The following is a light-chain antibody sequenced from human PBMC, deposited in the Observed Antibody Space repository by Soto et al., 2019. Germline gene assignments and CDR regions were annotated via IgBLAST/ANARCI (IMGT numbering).Light chain of an antibody. Sequence: QSALAQPSSVSGSPGQSITISCTGTSTDVGGYNYVSWYQHHSGKAPKLLIYEVTNRPSGISDRFSGSKSVNTASLTISGRQDEDESDYYCGSSSSNDNPFVFGTGTKLTVL. CDR1: STDVGGYNY. CDR2: EVT. CDR3: GSSSSNDNPFV. J-gene: IGLJ1*01. V-gene: IGLV2-14*01.